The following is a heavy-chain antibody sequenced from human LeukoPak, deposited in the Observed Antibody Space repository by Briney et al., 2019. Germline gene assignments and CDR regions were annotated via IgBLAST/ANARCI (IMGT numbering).Heavy chain of an antibody. V-gene: IGHV4-59*12. J-gene: IGHJ6*04. D-gene: IGHD6-19*01. CDR3: ARRGYSSGWYGRQTGGDV. CDR1: GGSISNYY. Sequence: SETLSLTCTVSGGSISNYYWSWIRQPPGKGLEWIGYIYYSGSTNYNPSLKSRVTISVDTSKNQFSLKLSSVTAADTAVYYCARRGYSSGWYGRQTGGDVWGKGTTVTISS. CDR2: IYYSGST.